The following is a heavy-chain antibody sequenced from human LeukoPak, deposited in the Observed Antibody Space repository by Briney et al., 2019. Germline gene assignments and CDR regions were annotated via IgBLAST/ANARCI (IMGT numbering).Heavy chain of an antibody. CDR2: ISSNGGST. Sequence: GGSLRLSCAASGFTFSSYAMHWVRQAPGKGLEYVSAISSNGGSTYYANSVKGRFTISRDNSKNTLYLQMGSLRAEDMAVYYCASVVAVAGYYFDYWGQGTLVTVSS. CDR1: GFTFSSYA. CDR3: ASVVAVAGYYFDY. V-gene: IGHV3-64*01. D-gene: IGHD6-19*01. J-gene: IGHJ4*02.